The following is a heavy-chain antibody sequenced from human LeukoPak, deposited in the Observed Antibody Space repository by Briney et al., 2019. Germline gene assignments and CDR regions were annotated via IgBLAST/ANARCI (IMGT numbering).Heavy chain of an antibody. CDR2: ISAYNGNT. CDR3: ARSAPAINSGLVDY. CDR1: GYTFTSYG. Sequence: ASVKVSCKASGYTFTSYGISWVRQAPGQGLEWMGWISAYNGNTNYAQKLQGRATMTTDTSTSTAYMELRSLRSDDTAVYYCARSAPAINSGLVDYWGQGTLVTVSS. V-gene: IGHV1-18*01. D-gene: IGHD3-22*01. J-gene: IGHJ4*02.